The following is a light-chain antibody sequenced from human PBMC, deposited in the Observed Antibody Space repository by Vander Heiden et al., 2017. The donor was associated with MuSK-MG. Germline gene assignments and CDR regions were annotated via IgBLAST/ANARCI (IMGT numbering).Light chain of an antibody. CDR2: DAS. J-gene: IGKJ4*01. Sequence: EFVLTQSPATLSLSPGERATLSCRASQSVSSYLAWYQQKPGQAPRLLIYDASNRATGIPARFSGSGSGTDFTLTISSLEPEDFAVYYWQQRSNWLTFGGGTKVEIK. CDR1: QSVSSY. V-gene: IGKV3-11*01. CDR3: QQRSNWLT.